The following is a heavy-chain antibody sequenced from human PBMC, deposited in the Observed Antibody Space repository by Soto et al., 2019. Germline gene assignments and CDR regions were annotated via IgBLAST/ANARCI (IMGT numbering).Heavy chain of an antibody. J-gene: IGHJ4*02. Sequence: QGQLVQSGAGVKKPWSSGKVSCKASGGIFSTYAISWLRQAPGQGPGWMGGIIPIFGTPNYGQRFQGRVTITADESTTTSYMELSRLKSEDTAVYYCARDRDDYGSGNYYNRIDFWGQGTLVTVSS. V-gene: IGHV1-69*01. CDR3: ARDRDDYGSGNYYNRIDF. CDR1: GGIFSTYA. CDR2: IIPIFGTP. D-gene: IGHD3-10*01.